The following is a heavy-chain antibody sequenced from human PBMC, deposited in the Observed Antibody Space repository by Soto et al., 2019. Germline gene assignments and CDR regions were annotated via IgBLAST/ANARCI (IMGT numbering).Heavy chain of an antibody. D-gene: IGHD3-22*01. CDR1: GYSFTSYW. Sequence: GESLKISCKGSGYSFTSYWIGWVRQMPGKGLEWMGIIYPGDSDTRYSPSFQGQVTISADKSISTAYLQWSSLKASDTAMYYCARVLSYYYDSSGYYEDYWGQGTLVTVS. J-gene: IGHJ4*02. CDR3: ARVLSYYYDSSGYYEDY. CDR2: IYPGDSDT. V-gene: IGHV5-51*01.